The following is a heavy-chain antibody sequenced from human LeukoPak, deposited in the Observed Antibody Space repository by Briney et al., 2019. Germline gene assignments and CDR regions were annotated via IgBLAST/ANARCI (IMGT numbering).Heavy chain of an antibody. D-gene: IGHD2-2*01. Sequence: GGSLRLSCAASGFRFNTYWIHWVRQAPGKGLVWVSRISSDAIATAYAESVKGRFTISRDNAKNSLFLQMNSLRVEDTALYYCAKDLGGSATTVWGQGTLVTVSS. CDR3: AKDLGGSATTV. J-gene: IGHJ4*02. V-gene: IGHV3-74*01. CDR2: ISSDAIAT. CDR1: GFRFNTYW.